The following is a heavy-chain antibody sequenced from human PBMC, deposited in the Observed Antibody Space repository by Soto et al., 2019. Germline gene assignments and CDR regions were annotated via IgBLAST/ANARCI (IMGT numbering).Heavy chain of an antibody. CDR3: AGNYYDSSGFRSDP. CDR1: GFTFSSYS. Sequence: PGGSLRLSCAASGFTFSSYSMNWVRQAPGKGLEWVSYISSSSSTIYYADSVKGRFTISRDNAKNSLYLQMNSLRDEDTAVYYCAGNYYDSSGFRSDPWGQGTLVTV. V-gene: IGHV3-48*02. CDR2: ISSSSSTI. J-gene: IGHJ5*02. D-gene: IGHD3-22*01.